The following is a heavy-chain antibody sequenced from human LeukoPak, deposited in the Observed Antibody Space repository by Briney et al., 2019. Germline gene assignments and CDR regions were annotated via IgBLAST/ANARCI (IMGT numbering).Heavy chain of an antibody. D-gene: IGHD6-19*01. V-gene: IGHV4-34*01. CDR2: INHSGST. CDR1: GGSLCGYY. J-gene: IGHJ6*02. Sequence: SETLSLTCAVYGGSLCGYYWSWIRQPPGKGLEWIGEINHSGSTNYNPSLKSRVTISVDTSKNQFSLKLSSVTAADTAVYYCARGSSSSGWYRSGGYYYYGMDVWGQGTTVTVSS. CDR3: ARGSSSSGWYRSGGYYYYGMDV.